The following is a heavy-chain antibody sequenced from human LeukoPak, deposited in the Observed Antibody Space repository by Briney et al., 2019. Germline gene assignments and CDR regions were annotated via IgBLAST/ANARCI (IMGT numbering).Heavy chain of an antibody. CDR3: ATNSRRPHQYYMDV. D-gene: IGHD1-14*01. Sequence: GGSLRLSCAASGFTFSSYDMHWVRQAPGKGLEWVTLISYDGGNKYYGDSVKGRFTISRGNSKNTLYLQMTSLRVEDTAFYYCATNSRRPHQYYMDVWGKGTTVTVSS. CDR2: ISYDGGNK. V-gene: IGHV3-30*03. CDR1: GFTFSSYD. J-gene: IGHJ6*03.